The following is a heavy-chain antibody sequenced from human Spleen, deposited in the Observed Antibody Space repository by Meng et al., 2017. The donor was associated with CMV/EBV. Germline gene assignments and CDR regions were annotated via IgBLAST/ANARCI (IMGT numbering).Heavy chain of an antibody. J-gene: IGHJ4*02. D-gene: IGHD3-10*01. CDR1: GYTFIGYY. Sequence: ASVKVSCKASGYTFIGYYMHWVRQAPGQGLEWMGWINPNSGDTNYAQKFQGRVTVTRDTSLSTAYMEMSRLRSDDTAVFYCARGRRMYYPDYWGQGTLVTVSS. CDR3: ARGRRMYYPDY. CDR2: INPNSGDT. V-gene: IGHV1-2*02.